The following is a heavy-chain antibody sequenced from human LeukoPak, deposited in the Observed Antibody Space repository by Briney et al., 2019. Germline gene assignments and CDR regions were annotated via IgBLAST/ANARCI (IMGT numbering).Heavy chain of an antibody. Sequence: ASVKVSCKASGGTFSSYAISWVRQAPGQGLEWMGWINPNSGGTNYAQKFQGRVTMTRDTSISTAYMELGRLRSDDTAVYYCAREKGKLAAAGTDLGYWGQGTLVTVSS. D-gene: IGHD6-13*01. J-gene: IGHJ4*02. V-gene: IGHV1-2*02. CDR2: INPNSGGT. CDR1: GGTFSSYA. CDR3: AREKGKLAAAGTDLGY.